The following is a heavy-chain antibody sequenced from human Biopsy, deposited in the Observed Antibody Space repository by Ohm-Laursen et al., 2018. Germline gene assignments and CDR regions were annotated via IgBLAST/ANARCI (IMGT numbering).Heavy chain of an antibody. J-gene: IGHJ5*02. CDR1: GYTFTSYD. D-gene: IGHD1-7*01. Sequence: GSSVKVSCKPSGYTFTSYDITWVRQASGQGPEWIGWLNPVSGNSNFGQKFRGRVTVTSDTSISTAYMELSGLTSDDTATYYCGRAVRNQLLTDPWGQGTLATVTS. CDR3: GRAVRNQLLTDP. CDR2: LNPVSGNS. V-gene: IGHV1-8*01.